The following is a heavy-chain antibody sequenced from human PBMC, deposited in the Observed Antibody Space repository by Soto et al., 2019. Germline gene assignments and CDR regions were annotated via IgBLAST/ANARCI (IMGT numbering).Heavy chain of an antibody. CDR2: IYYSGST. V-gene: IGHV4-59*08. CDR3: ARGGNTKIAARYYYGMDV. CDR1: GVSISSYY. Sequence: SETLSLTCTVSGVSISSYYWSWIRQPPGKGLEWIGYIYYSGSTNYNPSLKSRVTISVDTSKNQFSLKLSSVTAADTAVYYCARGGNTKIAARYYYGMDVWGQGTTVTVSS. J-gene: IGHJ6*02. D-gene: IGHD6-6*01.